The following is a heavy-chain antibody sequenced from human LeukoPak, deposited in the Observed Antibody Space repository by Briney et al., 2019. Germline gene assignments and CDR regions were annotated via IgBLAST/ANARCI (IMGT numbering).Heavy chain of an antibody. D-gene: IGHD2-2*01. CDR1: GFIFSNYW. J-gene: IGHJ4*02. V-gene: IGHV3-74*01. Sequence: GGSLRLSCAASGFIFSNYWMHWVRQAPGKGLVWVSRVNSDGSSTSYVDSVKGRFTISRATAKNTLYLQMNRLRAEDTAVYYCARDLKTSFSTPGGYWGQGTLVTVSS. CDR3: ARDLKTSFSTPGGY. CDR2: VNSDGSST.